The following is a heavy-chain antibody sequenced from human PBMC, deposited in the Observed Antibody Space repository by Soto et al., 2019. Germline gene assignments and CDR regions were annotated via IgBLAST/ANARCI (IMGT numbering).Heavy chain of an antibody. CDR3: AAVTIFGVVSKYFQH. CDR1: GFTFSSYA. CDR2: ISGSGGGT. D-gene: IGHD3-3*01. J-gene: IGHJ1*01. V-gene: IGHV3-23*01. Sequence: EVQLLESGGGLVQPGGSLRLSCAASGFTFSSYAMSWVRQAPGKGLEWVSAISGSGGGTYYADSVKGRFTISRDNSKNTLYLQLNSPRAEDTAVYYCAAVTIFGVVSKYFQHWCQGTLVTVSS.